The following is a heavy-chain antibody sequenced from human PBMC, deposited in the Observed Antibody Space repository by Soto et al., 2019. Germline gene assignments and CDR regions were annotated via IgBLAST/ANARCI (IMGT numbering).Heavy chain of an antibody. CDR1: GFTFSGYG. Sequence: PGGSLRLSCAASGFTFSGYGMHWVRQAPGKGLEWVAFMSYDGNNKYYIDSVKGRFTISRDNSKNTLYLQMNSLRAEDTAVYYCAKDLGVVITSFDYWGQGTLVTAPQ. V-gene: IGHV3-30*18. D-gene: IGHD3-22*01. CDR2: MSYDGNNK. J-gene: IGHJ4*02. CDR3: AKDLGVVITSFDY.